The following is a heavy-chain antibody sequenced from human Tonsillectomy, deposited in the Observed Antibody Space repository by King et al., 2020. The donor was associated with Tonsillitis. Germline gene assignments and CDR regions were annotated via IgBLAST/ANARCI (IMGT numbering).Heavy chain of an antibody. J-gene: IGHJ4*02. CDR2: ISSSGTSI. V-gene: IGHV3-11*01. CDR1: GFMFGDHY. Sequence: VQLVESGGGLVKPGGSLRLSCVASGFMFGDHYMSWIRQAPGKGLECISYISSSGTSIYYADSVKGRLTISRDNAKKSLYLEMNSLRPEDTAIYYCARDPATIQFDYGGPGTLVTVSS. D-gene: IGHD3-3*01. CDR3: ARDPATIQFDY.